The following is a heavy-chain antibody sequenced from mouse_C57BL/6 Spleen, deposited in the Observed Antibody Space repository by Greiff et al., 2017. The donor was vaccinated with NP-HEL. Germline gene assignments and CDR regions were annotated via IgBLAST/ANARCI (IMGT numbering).Heavy chain of an antibody. CDR3: TRSGYGSSYPWYFDV. CDR2: IYPGNSDT. D-gene: IGHD1-1*01. V-gene: IGHV1-5*01. Sequence: VQLQQSGTVLARPGASVKMSCKTSGYTFTSYWMHWVKQRPGQGLEWIGAIYPGNSDTSYNQKFKGKAKLTAVTSASTAYMELSNLTNEDSAVYYCTRSGYGSSYPWYFDVWGTGTTVTVSS. CDR1: GYTFTSYW. J-gene: IGHJ1*03.